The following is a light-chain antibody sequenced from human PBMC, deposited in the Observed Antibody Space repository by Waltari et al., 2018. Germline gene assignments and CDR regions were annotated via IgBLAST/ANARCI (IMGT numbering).Light chain of an antibody. Sequence: DIQMTQSPSTLSASVGDTIIITCRASQSISNWLAWYQQKPGKAPKLLIYKAFTLETGVPSRFVGSGSGTVFTLSISSLQPDDFATYYCQQYNSYSLLTFGGGTKVEIE. V-gene: IGKV1-5*03. CDR1: QSISNW. CDR2: KAF. CDR3: QQYNSYSLLT. J-gene: IGKJ4*01.